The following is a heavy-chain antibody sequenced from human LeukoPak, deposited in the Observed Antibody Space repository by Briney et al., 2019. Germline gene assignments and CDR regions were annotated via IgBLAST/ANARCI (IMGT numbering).Heavy chain of an antibody. CDR3: AREILAYCGGDCYSAPFDY. CDR1: GGSFSGYY. J-gene: IGHJ4*02. CDR2: INHSGST. D-gene: IGHD2-21*02. V-gene: IGHV4-34*01. Sequence: SETLSLTCAVYGGSFSGYYWSWIRQPPGKGLEWIGEINHSGSTNYNPSLKSRVTISVGTSKSQFSLKLSSVTAADTAVYYCAREILAYCGGDCYSAPFDYWGQGTLVTVSS.